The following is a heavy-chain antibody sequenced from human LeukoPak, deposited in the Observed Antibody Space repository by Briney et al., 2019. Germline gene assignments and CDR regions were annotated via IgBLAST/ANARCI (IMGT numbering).Heavy chain of an antibody. CDR2: IYYSGST. J-gene: IGHJ5*02. D-gene: IGHD2-2*02. CDR3: ARHIGDIVVVPAAINWFDP. V-gene: IGHV4-39*01. Sequence: SETLSLTCTVSGGSISSSSYYWGWIRQPPGKGLEWIGSIYYSGSTYYNPSLKSRVTISVDTSKNQFSLKLSSVTAADTAVYYRARHIGDIVVVPAAINWFDPWGQGTLVTVSS. CDR1: GGSISSSSYY.